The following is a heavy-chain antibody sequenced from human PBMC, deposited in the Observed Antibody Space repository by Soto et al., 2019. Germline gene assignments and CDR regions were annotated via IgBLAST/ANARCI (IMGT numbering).Heavy chain of an antibody. CDR3: ARDRGMLDFWSGYLAILGRYGMDV. D-gene: IGHD3-3*01. CDR2: ISAYNGNT. Sequence: ASVKVSCKASGYTFTSYGISWVRQAPGQGLEWMGWISAYNGNTNYAQKLQGRVTMTTDTSTSTAYMELRSLRSDDTAVYYCARDRGMLDFWSGYLAILGRYGMDVWG. CDR1: GYTFTSYG. J-gene: IGHJ6*02. V-gene: IGHV1-18*04.